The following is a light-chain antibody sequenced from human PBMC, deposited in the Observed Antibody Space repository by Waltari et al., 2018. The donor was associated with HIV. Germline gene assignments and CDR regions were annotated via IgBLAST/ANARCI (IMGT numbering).Light chain of an antibody. Sequence: EIVMTQSPATISASPGERATLSCRASQNIKNNLAWYQQKPGQAPRLLIHGASTTDTGISARFSGSGSGTEFSLTIGSLQSEDFAVYYCQQYHNWPFTFGPGTRVEMK. J-gene: IGKJ3*01. CDR1: QNIKNN. V-gene: IGKV3-15*01. CDR3: QQYHNWPFT. CDR2: GAS.